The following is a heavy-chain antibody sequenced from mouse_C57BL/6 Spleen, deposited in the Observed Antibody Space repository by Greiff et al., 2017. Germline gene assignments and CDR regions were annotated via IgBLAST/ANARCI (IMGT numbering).Heavy chain of an antibody. CDR1: GYTITSYG. Sequence: VQLQESGAELARPGASVKLSCTASGYTITSYGISWVKQRTGQGLEWIGEIYPRCGNTYYNEKFQGKATMTADKSSSTAYMELRSLTSEDSAVYFCARASNYSGDYWGQGTTLTVSS. V-gene: IGHV1-81*01. CDR2: IYPRCGNT. J-gene: IGHJ2*01. D-gene: IGHD2-5*01. CDR3: ARASNYSGDY.